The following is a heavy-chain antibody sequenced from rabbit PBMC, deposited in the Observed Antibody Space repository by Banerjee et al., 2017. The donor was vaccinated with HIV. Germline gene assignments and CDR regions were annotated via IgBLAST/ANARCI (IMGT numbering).Heavy chain of an antibody. J-gene: IGHJ6*01. CDR2: IYLGSSGYT. CDR1: GFDFSSYG. Sequence: QEQLVESGGGLVQPGGSLKLSCKASGFDFSSYGVSWVRQAPGKGLEWVACIYLGSSGYTDYASWAKGRFTISKTSSTTVTLQMTSLTAADTATYFCARDSYGTGGLLHLWGPGTLVTVS. CDR3: ARDSYGTGGLLHL. V-gene: IGHV1S45*01. D-gene: IGHD7-1*01.